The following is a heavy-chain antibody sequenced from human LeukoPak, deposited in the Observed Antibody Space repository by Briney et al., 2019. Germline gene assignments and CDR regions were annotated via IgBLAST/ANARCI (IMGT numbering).Heavy chain of an antibody. CDR1: GGSFSGYY. V-gene: IGHV4-34*01. Sequence: PSETLSLTCAVYGGSFSGYYCSWIRQPPGKRLEWIGEINHSGSTNYNPSLKSRVTISVDTSKNQFSLKLSSVTAADTAVYYCATSITAAVGCFDPGGQGTLVTVSS. CDR3: ATSITAAVGCFDP. D-gene: IGHD6-13*01. J-gene: IGHJ5*02. CDR2: INHSGST.